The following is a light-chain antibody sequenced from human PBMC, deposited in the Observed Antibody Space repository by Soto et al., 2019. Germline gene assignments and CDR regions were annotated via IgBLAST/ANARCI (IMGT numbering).Light chain of an antibody. CDR2: DVS. V-gene: IGLV2-14*03. CDR3: NSFTTTNTYV. J-gene: IGLJ1*01. CDR1: SSDVGGFDH. Sequence: QSVLTQPASVSGSPGQSITISCIGPSSDVGGFDHVSWYQQHPGKVPRLLIYDVSSRPSGVSDRFSGSKSGNTASLTISGLQAEDEADYYCNSFTTTNTYVFGTGTKVTVL.